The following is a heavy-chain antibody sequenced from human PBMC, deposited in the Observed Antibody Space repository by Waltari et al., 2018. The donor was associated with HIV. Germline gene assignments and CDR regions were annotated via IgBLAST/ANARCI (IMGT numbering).Heavy chain of an antibody. D-gene: IGHD3-16*01. CDR3: ARGMDAGGGDGMDV. V-gene: IGHV3-53*01. CDR2: INSGGST. CDR1: GFTVSSNY. J-gene: IGHJ6*02. Sequence: EVQLVESGGGLIQPGGSLRLSCAAPGFTVSSNYMSWGRQAPGKGLEWVSVINSGGSTYYADSVKGRFTISRDNSKNTLYLQMNSLRAEDTAVYYCARGMDAGGGDGMDVWGQGTTVTVSS.